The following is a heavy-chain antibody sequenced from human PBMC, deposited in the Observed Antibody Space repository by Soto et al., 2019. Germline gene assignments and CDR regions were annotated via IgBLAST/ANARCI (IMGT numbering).Heavy chain of an antibody. D-gene: IGHD2-21*01. CDR2: ITGCGGRT. J-gene: IGHJ4*02. CDR1: GFTFSSYA. V-gene: IGHV3-23*01. CDR3: EKGPEYGGNSVVRAFDY. Sequence: GSLRLSCAASGFTFSSYAVSWVRQAPGKGLECVSAITGCGGRTHYAEHVKARFTLQRDHSKNTLYMQMNTLRAEDSAVYYCEKGPEYGGNSVVRAFDYWGQGTLVTVSS.